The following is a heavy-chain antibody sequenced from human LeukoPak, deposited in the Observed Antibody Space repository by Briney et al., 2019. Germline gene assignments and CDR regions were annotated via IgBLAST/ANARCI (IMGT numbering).Heavy chain of an antibody. J-gene: IGHJ3*02. D-gene: IGHD1-14*01. CDR2: IKHDGSEK. CDR3: ARTMMLRTPSGFDI. CDR1: GFTFSRYW. Sequence: QAGGSLRLSCAASGFTFSRYWMTWVRQTPGKGLEWVANIKHDGSEKYYVDSMKGRLTISRDNVRNSLHLQMTTLRPEDTAVYYCARTMMLRTPSGFDIWGQGTMVTVSS. V-gene: IGHV3-7*03.